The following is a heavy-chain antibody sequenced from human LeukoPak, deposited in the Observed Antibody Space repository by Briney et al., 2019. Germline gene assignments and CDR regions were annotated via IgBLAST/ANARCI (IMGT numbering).Heavy chain of an antibody. CDR2: INSDGSST. D-gene: IGHD3-10*01. CDR1: GFTFSSYW. J-gene: IGHJ3*02. CDR3: ARANYYGSGRDALDI. Sequence: PVGSLRLSCAASGFTFSSYWMHWVRQAPGKGLVWVSRINSDGSSTSYADSVKGRFTISRDNAKNTLYLQMNSLRAEDTAVYYCARANYYGSGRDALDIWGQGTMVTVSS. V-gene: IGHV3-74*01.